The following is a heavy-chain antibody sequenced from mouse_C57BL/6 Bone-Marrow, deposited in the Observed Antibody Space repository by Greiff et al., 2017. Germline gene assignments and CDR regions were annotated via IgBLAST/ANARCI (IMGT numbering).Heavy chain of an antibody. V-gene: IGHV5-6*01. J-gene: IGHJ3*01. D-gene: IGHD2-4*01. CDR3: ASDYDPWFAY. CDR1: GFTFSSYG. CDR2: ISSGGSYT. Sequence: EVQLVESGGDLVKPGGSLKLSCAASGFTFSSYGMPWVRQTPDKRLEWVATISSGGSYTYYPDSVKGRFTISRDNAKNTLYLQMSSLKSEDTAMYYCASDYDPWFAYWGQGTLVTVSA.